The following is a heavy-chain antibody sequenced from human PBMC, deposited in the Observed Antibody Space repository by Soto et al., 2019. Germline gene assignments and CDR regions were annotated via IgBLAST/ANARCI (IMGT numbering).Heavy chain of an antibody. CDR2: ISPGDSDT. D-gene: IGHD4-17*01. CDR3: ARQGSTVTLDY. Sequence: GESLKISCQTSGYSFTTYWIGWVRQMPGKGLEWMGIISPGDSDTRYSPSFQGQVTISVDKSISTAYLQWSGLKTSDTAMYYCARQGSTVTLDYWGQGTLVTVSS. CDR1: GYSFTTYW. V-gene: IGHV5-51*01. J-gene: IGHJ4*02.